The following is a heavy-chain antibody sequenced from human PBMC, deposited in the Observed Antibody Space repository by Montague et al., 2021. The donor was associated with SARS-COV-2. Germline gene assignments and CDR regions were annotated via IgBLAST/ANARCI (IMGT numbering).Heavy chain of an antibody. D-gene: IGHD4-23*01. CDR1: GVSINTHTYY. J-gene: IGHJ4*02. Sequence: TLSLTCTVSGVSINTHTYYWAWFRQPAGKGLEWIGRVHSTGRTNYDPSLRGRAVVSVDTSKQQFSLSLRSVTAADTAVYYCATDTDYAGVDYWGQGALVTVSS. CDR3: ATDTDYAGVDY. V-gene: IGHV4-61*02. CDR2: VHSTGRT.